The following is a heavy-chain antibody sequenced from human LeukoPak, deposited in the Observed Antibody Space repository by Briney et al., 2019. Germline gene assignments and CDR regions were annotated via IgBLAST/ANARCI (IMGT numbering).Heavy chain of an antibody. Sequence: GGSLRLSCAASGFTFTSYWMNWVRQPPGNGLVWVSRLISDGSITSYADSVKGRFTISRDNATNALYLQLNSLRAEDTGVYYCARGWGGGMDVWGQGTTVTVSS. D-gene: IGHD3-3*01. V-gene: IGHV3-74*01. J-gene: IGHJ6*02. CDR1: GFTFTSYW. CDR3: ARGWGGGMDV. CDR2: LISDGSIT.